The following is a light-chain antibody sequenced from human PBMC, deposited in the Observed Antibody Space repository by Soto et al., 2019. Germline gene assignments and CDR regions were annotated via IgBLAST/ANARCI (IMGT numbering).Light chain of an antibody. CDR3: QQDGSSPIT. Sequence: EIVLTQSPGTLSLSPGERATLSCRASQSVSSSYLAWYQQQPGQAPRLLIYGASSRATGIPDRFSGSGCGTAFTLTISRLEPEDFAVYYCQQDGSSPITFGQGTRLQMK. J-gene: IGKJ5*01. CDR2: GAS. CDR1: QSVSSSY. V-gene: IGKV3-20*01.